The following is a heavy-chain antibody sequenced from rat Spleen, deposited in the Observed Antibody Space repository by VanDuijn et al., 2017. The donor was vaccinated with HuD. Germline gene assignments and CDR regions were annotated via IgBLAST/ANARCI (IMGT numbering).Heavy chain of an antibody. D-gene: IGHD1-12*02. J-gene: IGHJ3*01. CDR2: ISFDGSSS. V-gene: IGHV5-29*01. CDR3: TGGSYYYFAY. CDR1: GFTFSDYY. Sequence: EVQLVESDGGLVQPGRSLKLSCAASGFTFSDYYMAWVRQAPTKGLEWVATISFDGSSSYYRDSVKGRFTISKDNAISTLYLQMDSLRSEDTATYYCTGGSYYYFAYWGQGTLVTVSS.